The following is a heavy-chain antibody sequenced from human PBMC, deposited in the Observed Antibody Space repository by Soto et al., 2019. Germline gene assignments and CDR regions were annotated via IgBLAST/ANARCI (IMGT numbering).Heavy chain of an antibody. CDR1: GASLSSYC. CDR3: ASSKVGFWSGFGMDV. CDR2: NYSGNT. D-gene: IGHD3-3*01. Sequence: QVQLQESGPGLVKASETLSLTCTVSGASLSSYCWSWVRQPPGKGLEWIGYNYSGNTIYIPSLKSRVSISVHTDKNQVSLKMSTVTAADTAVYFCASSKVGFWSGFGMDVWGQGTTVTVSS. V-gene: IGHV4-59*01. J-gene: IGHJ6*02.